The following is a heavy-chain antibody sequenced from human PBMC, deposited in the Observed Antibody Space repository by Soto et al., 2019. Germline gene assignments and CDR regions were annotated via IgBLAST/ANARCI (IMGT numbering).Heavy chain of an antibody. CDR2: INTAEGGT. J-gene: IGHJ4*02. CDR1: GFTVTAYA. Sequence: EVQLLESGGGLVQPGGSLRLFCTASGFTVTAYAMSWVRQAPGKGPEWVSSINTAEGGTNYAESVKGRFTISRDNSKNTLYLQMDSLRAEDTAMYYCAKNYQFDSWGQGTLVIVSS. V-gene: IGHV3-23*01. D-gene: IGHD2-2*01. CDR3: AKNYQFDS.